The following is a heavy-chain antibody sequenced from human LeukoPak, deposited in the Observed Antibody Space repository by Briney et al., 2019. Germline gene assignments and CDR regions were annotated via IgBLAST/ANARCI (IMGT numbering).Heavy chain of an antibody. V-gene: IGHV4-4*07. J-gene: IGHJ4*02. CDR1: GGSISSYY. D-gene: IGHD3-10*01. CDR2: IYTSGST. CDR3: ARDLDYGSGYDY. Sequence: SETLSLTCTVSGGSISSYYWSWIRQPAGKGLEWIGRIYTSGSTNYNPSLKSQVPMSVDTSKNQFSLKLSSVTAADTAVYYCARDLDYGSGYDYWGQGTLVTVSS.